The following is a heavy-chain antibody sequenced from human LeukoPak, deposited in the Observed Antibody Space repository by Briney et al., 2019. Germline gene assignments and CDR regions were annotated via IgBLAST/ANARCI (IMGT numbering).Heavy chain of an antibody. D-gene: IGHD3-10*01. V-gene: IGHV4-39*01. CDR3: ARRFGGAPYYFDF. CDR2: IYHSGTT. J-gene: IGHJ4*02. CDR1: GGYISTSTFY. Sequence: SETLSLTCSVSGGYISTSTFYWGWIRQPLGKGLEWIGVIYHSGTTYSNPSLESRVTISVDTSRNQFSLRLSSVTAADTAVYYCARRFGGAPYYFDFWGQGTLVTVSS.